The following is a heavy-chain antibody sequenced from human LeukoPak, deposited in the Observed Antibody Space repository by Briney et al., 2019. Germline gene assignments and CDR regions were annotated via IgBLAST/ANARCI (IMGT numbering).Heavy chain of an antibody. CDR3: TTAGVIIPKPYYFDY. J-gene: IGHJ4*02. D-gene: IGHD3-3*01. V-gene: IGHV3-15*01. CDR1: GFTFSNAW. Sequence: GESLKISCAASGFTFSNAWMSWVRQAPGKGLEWVGRIKSKTDGGTTDYAAPVKGRFTISRDDSKNTLYLQMNSLKTEDTAVYYCTTAGVIIPKPYYFDYWGQGSLVIVSS. CDR2: IKSKTDGGTT.